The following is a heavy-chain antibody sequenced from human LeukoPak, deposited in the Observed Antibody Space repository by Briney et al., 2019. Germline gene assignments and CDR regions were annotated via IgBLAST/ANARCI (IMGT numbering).Heavy chain of an antibody. V-gene: IGHV3-9*01. Sequence: GGSLRLSCAASGFTFSSYSMNWVRQAPGKGLEWVSGISWNSGSIGYADSVKGRFTISRDNAKNSLYLQMNSLRAEDTALYYCAKDSWAPDTYDAAYYYYGMDVWGQGTTVTVSS. D-gene: IGHD3-3*01. J-gene: IGHJ6*02. CDR3: AKDSWAPDTYDAAYYYYGMDV. CDR2: ISWNSGSI. CDR1: GFTFSSYS.